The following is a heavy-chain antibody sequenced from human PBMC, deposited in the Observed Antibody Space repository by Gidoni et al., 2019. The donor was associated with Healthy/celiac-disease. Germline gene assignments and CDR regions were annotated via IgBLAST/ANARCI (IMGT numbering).Heavy chain of an antibody. J-gene: IGHJ3*02. CDR2: INHSGST. CDR3: ARFVVGVGAFDI. D-gene: IGHD2-15*01. CDR1: GGSFSGYY. V-gene: IGHV4-34*01. Sequence: QVQLQQWGAGLLKPSETLSLTCAVYGGSFSGYYWSWIRQPPGKGLEWIGEINHSGSTNYNPSLKSRVTISVDTSKNQFSLKLSSVTAADTAVYYCARFVVGVGAFDIWGQGTMVTVSS.